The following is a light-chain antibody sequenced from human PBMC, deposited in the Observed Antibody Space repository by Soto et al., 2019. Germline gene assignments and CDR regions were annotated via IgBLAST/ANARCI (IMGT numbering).Light chain of an antibody. V-gene: IGKV3-20*01. Sequence: EIVLTQSPGTLSLSPGERATLSCRASQSVSSNYLAWYQQKPGQAPRLLIYGASSRATGIPDRFSGSGSGTVFTLTISRLEPEDFAVYYCQQYGSSPRVTFGGGTKVEIK. CDR3: QQYGSSPRVT. J-gene: IGKJ4*01. CDR2: GAS. CDR1: QSVSSNY.